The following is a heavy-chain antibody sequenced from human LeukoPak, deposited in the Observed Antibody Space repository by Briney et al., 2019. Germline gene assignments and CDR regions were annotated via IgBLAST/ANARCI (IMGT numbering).Heavy chain of an antibody. CDR1: GFTFSNYG. Sequence: PGGTLRLSCAASGFTFSNYGMSWVRQAPGKGLEWVSAFSGSGGRTYYADSVKGRLTISRDNSTNTLYLQMNSLRAEYAAVYYCAKHPSGYYYDLFDYWGQGTLVTVSS. J-gene: IGHJ4*02. CDR2: FSGSGGRT. CDR3: AKHPSGYYYDLFDY. D-gene: IGHD3-22*01. V-gene: IGHV3-23*01.